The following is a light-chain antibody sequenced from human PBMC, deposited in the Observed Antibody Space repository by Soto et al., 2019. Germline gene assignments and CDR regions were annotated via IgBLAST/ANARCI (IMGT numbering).Light chain of an antibody. Sequence: QAVVTQPASVSGSPGQSITISCTGTSSDVGSYNLVSWYQQHPGKAPKLMIYEGSKRPSGVSNRFSGSKSGNTASLTISGLQAEDEADYCCCSYAGSSTLVFGTGTKLTVL. CDR3: CSYAGSSTLV. CDR1: SSDVGSYNL. CDR2: EGS. J-gene: IGLJ1*01. V-gene: IGLV2-23*01.